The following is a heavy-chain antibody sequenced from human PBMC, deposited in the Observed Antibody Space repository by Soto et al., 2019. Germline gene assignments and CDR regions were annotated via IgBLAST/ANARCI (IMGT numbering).Heavy chain of an antibody. CDR2: ISAYNGNT. V-gene: IGHV1-18*01. J-gene: IGHJ4*02. CDR3: ARDLEHYYGAGSYYIASDY. CDR1: GYTFTSYG. Sequence: ASVKVSCKASGYTFTSYGISWVRQAPGQGLEWMGWISAYNGNTNYAQKLQGRVTMTTDTSTSTAYMELRSLRSDDTAVYYCARDLEHYYGAGSYYIASDYWGQGTLVTVSS. D-gene: IGHD3-10*01.